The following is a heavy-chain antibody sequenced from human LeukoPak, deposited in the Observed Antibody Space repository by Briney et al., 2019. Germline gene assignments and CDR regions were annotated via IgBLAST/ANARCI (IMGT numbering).Heavy chain of an antibody. CDR2: IGSGGSPI. V-gene: IGHV3-48*04. Sequence: GGSLRLSCAASGFSFSRYWIHWVRQAPGKGLEWVSYIGSGGSPIYYADSVRGRFSISRDNAKNSLYLQMSSLRAEDTAVYYCARVRYNSGYIFDYWGQGTLVTVSS. CDR1: GFSFSRYW. J-gene: IGHJ4*02. D-gene: IGHD5-18*01. CDR3: ARVRYNSGYIFDY.